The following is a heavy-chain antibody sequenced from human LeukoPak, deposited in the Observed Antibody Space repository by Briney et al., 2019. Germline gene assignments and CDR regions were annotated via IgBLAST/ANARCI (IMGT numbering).Heavy chain of an antibody. Sequence: SETLSLTCTVSGGSISDYFWSWIRQPPGKGLEWIGYIYYSGSTDYNPSLKSRVTISVDTSKNQFSLNLSSVTAADTAVYYCARDRFGGSSMDVWGKGTMVTVSS. D-gene: IGHD3-16*01. V-gene: IGHV4-59*01. CDR1: GGSISDYF. CDR3: ARDRFGGSSMDV. CDR2: IYYSGST. J-gene: IGHJ6*03.